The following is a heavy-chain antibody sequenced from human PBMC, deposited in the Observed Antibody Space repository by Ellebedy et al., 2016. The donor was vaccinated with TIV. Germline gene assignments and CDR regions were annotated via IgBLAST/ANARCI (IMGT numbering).Heavy chain of an antibody. CDR2: IIPIFGTA. Sequence: ASVKVSCXASGGTFSSYTISWVRQAPGQGLEWMGGIIPIFGTANYAQKFQDRVTITADESTRTAYMELSSLRSEDTAVYYCARDFLRAPDGSESHNNWFDPWGQGTLVTVSS. V-gene: IGHV1-69*13. CDR3: ARDFLRAPDGSESHNNWFDP. J-gene: IGHJ5*02. D-gene: IGHD3-10*01. CDR1: GGTFSSYT.